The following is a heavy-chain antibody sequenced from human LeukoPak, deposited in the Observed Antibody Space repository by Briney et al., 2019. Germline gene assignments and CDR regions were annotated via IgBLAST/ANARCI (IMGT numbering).Heavy chain of an antibody. V-gene: IGHV3-74*01. D-gene: IGHD3-9*01. CDR1: GFTFSSYW. CDR3: ARDGRSDWLLYYYYYGMDV. Sequence: GGSLRLSCAASGFTFSSYWMHWVRQAPGKGLVWVSRINSDGSSTSYADSVKGRFTISRDNAKNTLYLQMNSLRAEDTAVYYCARDGRSDWLLYYYYYGMDVWGQGTTVTVSS. J-gene: IGHJ6*02. CDR2: INSDGSST.